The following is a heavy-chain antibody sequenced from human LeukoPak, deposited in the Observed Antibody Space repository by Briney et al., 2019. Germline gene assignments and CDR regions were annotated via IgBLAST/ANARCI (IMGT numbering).Heavy chain of an antibody. CDR2: INQDGSEK. CDR1: GFTFSSYW. D-gene: IGHD1-26*01. V-gene: IGHV3-7*01. J-gene: IGHJ4*02. CDR3: ARGGTYYSYDY. Sequence: GESLRLSCAASGFTFSSYWMSWVRQAPGKGLEWVANINQDGSEKYYVDSVKGRFTISRDNAKNSLYLQMNSLRAEDTAVYYCARGGTYYSYDYWGQGTLVTVSS.